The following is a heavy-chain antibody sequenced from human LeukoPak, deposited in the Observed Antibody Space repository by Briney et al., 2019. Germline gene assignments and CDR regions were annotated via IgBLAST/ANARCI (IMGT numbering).Heavy chain of an antibody. D-gene: IGHD5/OR15-5a*01. J-gene: IGHJ4*02. Sequence: GESLRLSCAASGFTFSSYAFNWVRQAPGKGLEWVSFISNSGTATHYADSVKGRFSISRDSARNSVYLQMNSLRVEDTAVYYCARERTAVSDYWGQGTLVTVSS. CDR1: GFTFSSYA. CDR3: ARERTAVSDY. CDR2: ISNSGTAT. V-gene: IGHV3-48*03.